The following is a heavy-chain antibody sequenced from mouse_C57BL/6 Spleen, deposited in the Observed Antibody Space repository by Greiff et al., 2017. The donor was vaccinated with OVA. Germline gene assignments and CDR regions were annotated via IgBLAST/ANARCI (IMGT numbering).Heavy chain of an antibody. CDR3: ARHDGYPGDFDV. V-gene: IGHV1-22*01. CDR1: GYTFTDYN. J-gene: IGHJ1*03. CDR2: INPNNGGT. Sequence: EVKLQESGPELVKPGASVKMSCKASGYTFTDYNMHWVKQSHGKSLEWIGYINPNNGGTSYNQKFKGKATLTVNKSSSTAYMELRSLTSEDSAVYYCARHDGYPGDFDVWGTGTTVTVSS. D-gene: IGHD2-3*01.